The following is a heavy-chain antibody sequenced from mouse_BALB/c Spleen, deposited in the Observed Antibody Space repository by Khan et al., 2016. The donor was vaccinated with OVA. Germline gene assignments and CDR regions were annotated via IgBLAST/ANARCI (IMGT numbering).Heavy chain of an antibody. Sequence: VQLKQSGTVLARPGASVKMSCKASGYSFTNYWMHWVKQRPGQVLEWVGTIYPKNSDTRYNQKFKGKAKLTAVTSASTAYMELSSLTSEDSAVYYCTRAYDSYYFDYWGQGTTLTVSS. D-gene: IGHD2-4*01. CDR2: IYPKNSDT. J-gene: IGHJ2*01. CDR1: GYSFTNYW. V-gene: IGHV1-5*01. CDR3: TRAYDSYYFDY.